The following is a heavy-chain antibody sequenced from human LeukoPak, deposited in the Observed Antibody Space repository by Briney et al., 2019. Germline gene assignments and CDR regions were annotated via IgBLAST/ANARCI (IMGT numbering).Heavy chain of an antibody. CDR2: ISGSGYST. CDR3: VRLLHDAFDI. Sequence: GSLRLSCAASGFAFSNYAINWVRQAPGKGLEWVSGISGSGYSTYYADSVKGRFTISRDNSKNTLNLQMNSLRAEDTAVYYCVRLLHDAFDIWGQGTVVTVSS. V-gene: IGHV3-23*01. J-gene: IGHJ3*02. CDR1: GFAFSNYA.